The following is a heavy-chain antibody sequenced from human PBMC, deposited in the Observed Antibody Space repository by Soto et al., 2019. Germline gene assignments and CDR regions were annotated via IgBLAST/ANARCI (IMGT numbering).Heavy chain of an antibody. CDR1: CGSISSYY. V-gene: IGHV4-59*08. J-gene: IGHJ4*02. CDR3: ARRYGGTRDY. D-gene: IGHD4-17*01. CDR2: IYYSGST. Sequence: QVQLQESGPGLVKPSETLSLTCTVYCGSISSYYWSWIRQPPGKGLEWIGYIYYSGSTNYNPSLKSRVTISVDTSKNQFSLTLSYGTAADTAVYYCARRYGGTRDYWGQCTLVTVSS.